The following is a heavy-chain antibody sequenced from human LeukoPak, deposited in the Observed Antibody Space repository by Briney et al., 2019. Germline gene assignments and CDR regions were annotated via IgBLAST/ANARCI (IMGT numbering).Heavy chain of an antibody. J-gene: IGHJ4*02. Sequence: GRSLRLSCAASGFTFSSYGMHWVRQAPGKGLEWVAVISYDGSNKYYADSVKGRFTIFRDNSKNTLYLQMNSLRAEDTAVYYCARTVKGDIMITFGGVIVYYFDYWGQGTLVTVSS. CDR1: GFTFSSYG. CDR2: ISYDGSNK. D-gene: IGHD3-16*02. V-gene: IGHV3-30*03. CDR3: ARTVKGDIMITFGGVIVYYFDY.